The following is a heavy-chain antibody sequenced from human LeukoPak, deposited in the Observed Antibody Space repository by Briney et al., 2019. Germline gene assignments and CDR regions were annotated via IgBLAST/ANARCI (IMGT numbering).Heavy chain of an antibody. J-gene: IGHJ1*01. Sequence: PSETLSLTCTVSGRSISSYYWSWIRQPPGKGLEWIGYIYYSGSTNYNPSLKGRVTISVDTSKNQLSLKLSSVTAADTAVYYCSHGYDSSGLDFQHWGQGTLVTVSS. CDR1: GRSISSYY. CDR2: IYYSGST. CDR3: SHGYDSSGLDFQH. D-gene: IGHD3-22*01. V-gene: IGHV4-59*01.